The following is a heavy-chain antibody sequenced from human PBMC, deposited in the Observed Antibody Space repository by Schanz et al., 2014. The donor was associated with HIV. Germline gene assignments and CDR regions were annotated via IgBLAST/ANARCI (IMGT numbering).Heavy chain of an antibody. CDR2: INPNSGGT. D-gene: IGHD3-10*01. CDR1: GYTFTGYY. J-gene: IGHJ4*02. CDR3: ARDQNVISMVRGVMGGVDY. Sequence: QVQLVQSGAEAKKPGASVMLSCKASGYTFTGYYMHWVRQAPGQGLEWMGWINPNSGGTNYAQKFQGRVTMTRDTSISTAYMELRSLRSDDTAVYYCARDQNVISMVRGVMGGVDYWGQGTLVTVSS. V-gene: IGHV1-2*02.